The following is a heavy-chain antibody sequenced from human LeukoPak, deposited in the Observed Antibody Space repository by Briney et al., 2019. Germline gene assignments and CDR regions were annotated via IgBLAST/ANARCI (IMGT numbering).Heavy chain of an antibody. CDR2: INSEGSSI. CDR1: GFTFSNNW. J-gene: IGHJ4*02. Sequence: PGGSLRLSCAGSGFTFSNNWMHWVRQAPGKRLVWVSRINSEGSSISYADSVKGRFTISRDNAKNTLCLQMDSLRAEDTAVYYCARPFGSSQYCMDYWGQGTLVTVSS. D-gene: IGHD6-13*01. CDR3: ARPFGSSQYCMDY. V-gene: IGHV3-74*01.